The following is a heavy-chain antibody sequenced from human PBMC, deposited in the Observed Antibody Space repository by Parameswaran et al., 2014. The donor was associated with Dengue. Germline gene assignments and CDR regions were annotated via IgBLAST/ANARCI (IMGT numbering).Heavy chain of an antibody. J-gene: IGHJ4*02. D-gene: IGHD5-18*01. Sequence: WIRQPQGRGWSGLGSIYYSGSTYYNPSLKSRVTISVDTSKNQFSLKLSSVTAADTAVYYCASARYSYGAYDYWGQGTLGHRLL. V-gene: IGHV4-39*01. CDR2: IYYSGST. CDR3: ASARYSYGAYDY.